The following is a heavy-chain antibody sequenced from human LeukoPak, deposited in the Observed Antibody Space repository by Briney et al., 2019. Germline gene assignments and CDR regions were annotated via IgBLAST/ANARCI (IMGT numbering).Heavy chain of an antibody. CDR3: ARHREGYCSGGSCYHYYYGMDV. V-gene: IGHV4-59*08. J-gene: IGHJ6*02. CDR1: GGSISSYY. Sequence: SETLSLTCTVSGGSISSYYWRWIRQPPGKGLEWFGCIYYSGSTNYNPSLKSRVTISVDTSKNQFSLKLSSVTAADTAVYYCARHREGYCSGGSCYHYYYGMDVWGQGTTVTVSS. D-gene: IGHD2-15*01. CDR2: IYYSGST.